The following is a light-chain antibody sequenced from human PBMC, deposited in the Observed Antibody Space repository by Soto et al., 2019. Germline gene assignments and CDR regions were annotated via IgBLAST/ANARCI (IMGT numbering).Light chain of an antibody. Sequence: QSVLTQPPSASGSPGQSVTISCTGASSDVGGYDSVSWYQQHPGKAPKLMIYEVYKRPSGVPDRFSGSKSGNTASLTISGLQADDEADYYCSSFTSTSTVYVFGTGTQLTVL. CDR1: SSDVGGYDS. J-gene: IGLJ1*01. CDR3: SSFTSTSTVYV. CDR2: EVY. V-gene: IGLV2-8*01.